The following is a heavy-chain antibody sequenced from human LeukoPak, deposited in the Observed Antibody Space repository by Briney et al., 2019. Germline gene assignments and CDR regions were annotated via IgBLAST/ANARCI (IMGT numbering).Heavy chain of an antibody. CDR1: GGSFSGYY. D-gene: IGHD6-19*01. CDR3: ARGIGAVAGRSYFDY. V-gene: IGHV4-34*01. CDR2: INHSGST. Sequence: PSETLSLTCAVYGGSFSGYYWSWIRQPPGKGLEWIGEINHSGSTNYNPSLKSRVTISVDTSKNQFSLKLSSVTAADTAVYYCARGIGAVAGRSYFDYWGQGTLVTVSS. J-gene: IGHJ4*02.